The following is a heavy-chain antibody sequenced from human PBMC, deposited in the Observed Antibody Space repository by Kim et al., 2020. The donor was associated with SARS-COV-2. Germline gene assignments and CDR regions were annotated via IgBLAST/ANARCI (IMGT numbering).Heavy chain of an antibody. CDR1: GFTFSSYE. Sequence: GGSLRLSCAASGFTFSSYEMNWVRQAPGKGLEWVSYISSSGSTIYYADSVKGRFTISRDDAKNSLYLQMNSLRAEDTAVYYCARDPAPYGSGSLYYYYYYGMDVWGQGTPVTVSS. D-gene: IGHD3-10*01. V-gene: IGHV3-48*03. J-gene: IGHJ6*02. CDR2: ISSSGSTI. CDR3: ARDPAPYGSGSLYYYYYYGMDV.